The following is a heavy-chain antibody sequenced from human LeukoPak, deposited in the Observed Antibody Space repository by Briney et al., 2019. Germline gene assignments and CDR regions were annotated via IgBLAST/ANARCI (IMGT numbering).Heavy chain of an antibody. J-gene: IGHJ4*02. CDR1: GFTFSSYA. D-gene: IGHD4-17*01. Sequence: GGSLRLSCAAPGFTFSSYAMSWVRQAPGMGLEWVSSISGSGGSTYYADSVKGRFTISRDNSKNTLYLQVNSLRAEDTAVYYCARGGGYGDYRYYFDYWGQGTLVTVSS. CDR3: ARGGGYGDYRYYFDY. V-gene: IGHV3-23*01. CDR2: ISGSGGST.